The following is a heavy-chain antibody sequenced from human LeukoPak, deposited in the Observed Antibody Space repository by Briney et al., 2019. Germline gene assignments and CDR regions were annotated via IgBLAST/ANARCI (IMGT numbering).Heavy chain of an antibody. J-gene: IGHJ5*02. CDR1: GYTFTSYG. CDR3: ARGAWVWYSSSWYEVAPNWFDP. CDR2: ISAYNGNT. D-gene: IGHD6-13*01. V-gene: IGHV1-18*01. Sequence: ASVKVSCKASGYTFTSYGISWVRQAPGQGLEWMGWISAYNGNTNYAQKLQGRVTMTTDTSTSTAYMELRSLRSDDTAVYYCARGAWVWYSSSWYEVAPNWFDPWGQGTLVTVSS.